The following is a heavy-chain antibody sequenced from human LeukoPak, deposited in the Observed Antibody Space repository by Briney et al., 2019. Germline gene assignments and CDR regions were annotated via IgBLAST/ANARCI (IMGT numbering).Heavy chain of an antibody. Sequence: PSETLSLTCTVSGGSISSYYWSWTRQPPGKGLEWIGYIYYSGSTNYSPSLKSRVTISVDTSKNQFSLKLGSVTAADTAVYYCARLYSSSLGRVFDYWGQGTLVTVSS. CDR3: ARLYSSSLGRVFDY. CDR2: IYYSGST. CDR1: GGSISSYY. J-gene: IGHJ4*02. V-gene: IGHV4-59*01. D-gene: IGHD6-13*01.